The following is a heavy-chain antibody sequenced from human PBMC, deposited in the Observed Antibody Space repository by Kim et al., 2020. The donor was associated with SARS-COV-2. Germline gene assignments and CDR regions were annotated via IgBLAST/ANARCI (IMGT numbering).Heavy chain of an antibody. CDR1: GFTFSSYA. Sequence: GGSLRLSCAASGFTFSSYAMHWVRQAPGKGLEWVAVISYDGSNKYYADSVKGRFTISRDNSKNTLYLQMNSLRAEDTAVYYCARGYSGSYYYFDYWGQGTLGTVSS. J-gene: IGHJ4*02. D-gene: IGHD1-26*01. CDR3: ARGYSGSYYYFDY. V-gene: IGHV3-30*04. CDR2: ISYDGSNK.